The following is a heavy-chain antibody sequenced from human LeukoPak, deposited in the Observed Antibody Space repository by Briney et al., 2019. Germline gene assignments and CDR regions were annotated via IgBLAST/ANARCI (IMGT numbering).Heavy chain of an antibody. V-gene: IGHV4-61*02. D-gene: IGHD3-10*01. CDR2: VYTSGST. CDR3: AGGVTIVRGTSKHFDY. CDR1: GGSISSGSYY. Sequence: PSETLSLTCTVSGGSISSGSYYWSWIRQPAGKGLEWIGRVYTSGSTNYNPSLKSRVTISVDTSKNQFSLKLSSVTAADTAVYYCAGGVTIVRGTSKHFDYWGRGTLVTVSS. J-gene: IGHJ4*02.